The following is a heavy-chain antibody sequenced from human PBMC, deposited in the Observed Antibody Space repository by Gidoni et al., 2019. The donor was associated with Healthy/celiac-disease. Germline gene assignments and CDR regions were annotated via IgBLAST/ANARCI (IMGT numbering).Heavy chain of an antibody. CDR2: IYHSGST. CDR3: AMVGVVIIPAPDYGMDV. D-gene: IGHD3-3*01. V-gene: IGHV4-4*02. Sequence: PGLVTPSGTLSLTCAVSGGSISSSNWWSWVRQPPGKGLEWIGEIYHSGSTNYNPSLKSRVTISVDKSKNQFSLKLSSVTAADTAVYYCAMVGVVIIPAPDYGMDVWGQGTTVTVSS. CDR1: GGSISSSNW. J-gene: IGHJ6*02.